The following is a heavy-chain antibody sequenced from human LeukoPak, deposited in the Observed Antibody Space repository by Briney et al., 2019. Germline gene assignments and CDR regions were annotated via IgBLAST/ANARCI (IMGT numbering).Heavy chain of an antibody. Sequence: GGSLRLSCVASGFTFSTAWMHWARHTPGKGLVWVSHINGDGRGISYADDVKGRFTISRDNAKNTLYLQMNSLRVEDTAIYYCVRDLPRTSGPWGQGTLVTVSS. CDR3: VRDLPRTSGP. D-gene: IGHD3-10*01. CDR1: GFTFSTAW. J-gene: IGHJ5*02. V-gene: IGHV3-74*01. CDR2: INGDGRGI.